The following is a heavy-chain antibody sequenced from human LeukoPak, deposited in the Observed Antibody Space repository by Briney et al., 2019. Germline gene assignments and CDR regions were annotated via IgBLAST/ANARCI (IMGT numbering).Heavy chain of an antibody. CDR3: ARDSNGFGC. V-gene: IGHV3-30-3*01. Sequence: GRSLRLSCAASGFTFSSYAMHWVRQAPGKGLEWMTVISYDGSNKYYADSVKGRFTISRDNSKNTLYLQMNSLRAEDTAVYYCARDSNGFGCWGQGTLVTVSS. J-gene: IGHJ4*02. CDR1: GFTFSSYA. CDR2: ISYDGSNK. D-gene: IGHD1-1*01.